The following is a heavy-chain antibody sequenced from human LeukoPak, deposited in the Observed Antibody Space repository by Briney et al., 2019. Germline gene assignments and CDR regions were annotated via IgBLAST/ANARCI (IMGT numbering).Heavy chain of an antibody. Sequence: SETLSLTCTVSGGSISSGDYYWTWIRQHPGKGLEWIGSIYYSGSTNYNPSLKSRVTISVDTSKNQFSLKLSSVTAADTAVYYCASSRPIAAAGTRGWSDVYYYYGMDVWGQGTTVTVSS. CDR1: GGSISSGDYY. CDR3: ASSRPIAAAGTRGWSDVYYYYGMDV. V-gene: IGHV4-30-4*08. D-gene: IGHD6-13*01. J-gene: IGHJ6*02. CDR2: IYYSGST.